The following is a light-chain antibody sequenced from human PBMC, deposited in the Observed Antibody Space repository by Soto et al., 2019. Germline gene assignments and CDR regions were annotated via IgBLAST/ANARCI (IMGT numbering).Light chain of an antibody. V-gene: IGLV2-8*01. CDR2: EVI. CDR3: TSYAGSDNVI. J-gene: IGLJ2*01. Sequence: QSALTQPPSASGSPGQSVTISCTGTSSDVGGHNYVSWYQQHPGKAPKLLIYEVIQRPSGVPDRFSGSKSGNTASLTVSGLQAEDEADYYCTSYAGSDNVIFGGGTKLTV. CDR1: SSDVGGHNY.